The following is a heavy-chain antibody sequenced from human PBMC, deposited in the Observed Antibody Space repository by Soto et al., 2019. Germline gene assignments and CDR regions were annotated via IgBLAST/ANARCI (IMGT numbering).Heavy chain of an antibody. D-gene: IGHD4-17*01. CDR2: IYYSGRT. Sequence: QLQLQESGPGLVKPSETLSLTCTVSGGSISSSSYYWGWIRQPSGKGQEWIGSIYYSGRTSYNPSLKCRVTISVDTSKNQFSLKLSSVTAADTAVYYCASSYGDYVSYWGQGTLVTVSS. CDR1: GGSISSSSYY. J-gene: IGHJ4*02. V-gene: IGHV4-39*01. CDR3: ASSYGDYVSY.